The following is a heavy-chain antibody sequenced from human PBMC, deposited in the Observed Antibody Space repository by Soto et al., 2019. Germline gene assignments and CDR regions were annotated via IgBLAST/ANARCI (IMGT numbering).Heavy chain of an antibody. V-gene: IGHV1-69*02. J-gene: IGHJ4*02. CDR2: IIPMLGMS. D-gene: IGHD3-10*01. Sequence: QVQLVQSGAEVKTPGSSVKVSCTASGDTFNFYTLSWVRQAPGQGLEWMGGIIPMLGMSNYAQKFQGRVTMIADKTTSTAYMGLSSLRSEDTALYYCATNYGSGSAHFDNWGQGTLVTVSS. CDR1: GDTFNFYT. CDR3: ATNYGSGSAHFDN.